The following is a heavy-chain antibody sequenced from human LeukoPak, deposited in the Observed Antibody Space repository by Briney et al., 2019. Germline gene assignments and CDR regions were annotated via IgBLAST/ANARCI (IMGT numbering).Heavy chain of an antibody. J-gene: IGHJ4*02. CDR2: MNPNNGNA. V-gene: IGHV1-8*02. CDR3: ARGAWYNSAYTALHYFDY. CDR1: GYSSTNYG. Sequence: ASVKVSCKASGYSSTNYGISWVRQAPGQGLEWMGWMNPNNGNAGYAQKFQDKVTMTRDTSISTAYMELSSLRSEDTAIYYCARGAWYNSAYTALHYFDYWGQGTLVTVSS. D-gene: IGHD6-19*01.